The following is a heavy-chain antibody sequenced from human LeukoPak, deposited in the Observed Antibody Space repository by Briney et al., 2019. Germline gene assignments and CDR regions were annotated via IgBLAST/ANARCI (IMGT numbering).Heavy chain of an antibody. CDR1: GGTFSSYA. Sequence: ASVKVSCKASGGTFSSYAISWVRQAAGQGLEWMGGTIPIFGTANYAQKFQGRVTITADESTSTAYMELSSLRSEDTAVYYCARELLEWELVYWGQGTLVTVSS. J-gene: IGHJ4*02. V-gene: IGHV1-69*13. CDR3: ARELLEWELVY. D-gene: IGHD1-26*01. CDR2: TIPIFGTA.